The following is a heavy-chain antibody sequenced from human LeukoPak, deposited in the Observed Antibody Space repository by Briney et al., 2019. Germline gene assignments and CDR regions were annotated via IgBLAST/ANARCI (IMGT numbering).Heavy chain of an antibody. CDR1: SGSISSYY. J-gene: IGHJ4*02. Sequence: SETLSLTCTVSSGSISSYYWSWIRQPPGKGLEWIGYIYYSGSTNYNPSLKSRVTISVDTSKNQFSLKLSSVTAADTAVYYCARAGDSSGYEYYFDYWGQGTLVTVSS. CDR2: IYYSGST. V-gene: IGHV4-59*01. D-gene: IGHD3-22*01. CDR3: ARAGDSSGYEYYFDY.